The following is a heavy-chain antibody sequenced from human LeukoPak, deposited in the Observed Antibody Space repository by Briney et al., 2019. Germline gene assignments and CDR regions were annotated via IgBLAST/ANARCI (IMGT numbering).Heavy chain of an antibody. Sequence: SETLSLTCAVYGGSFSGYYWSWIRQPPGKGLEWTGEINHRGSTNYNPSLKSRVTISVDTSKNQFSLKLSSVTAADTAVYYCARWGAIVYYYYYGMDVWGQGTTVTVSS. V-gene: IGHV4-34*01. D-gene: IGHD3-16*01. CDR1: GGSFSGYY. J-gene: IGHJ6*02. CDR2: INHRGST. CDR3: ARWGAIVYYYYYGMDV.